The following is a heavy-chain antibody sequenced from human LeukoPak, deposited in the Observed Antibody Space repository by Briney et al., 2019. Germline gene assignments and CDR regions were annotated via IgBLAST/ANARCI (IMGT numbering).Heavy chain of an antibody. V-gene: IGHV3-64*01. CDR2: ISSNGGST. D-gene: IGHD6-19*01. J-gene: IGHJ4*02. CDR3: AREWLENGGYFDY. CDR1: GFTFSSYA. Sequence: PGGSLRLSCAASGFTFSSYAMHWVRQAPGKGLEYVSAISSNGGSTYYANSVKGRFTISGDNSKNTLYLQMGSLRAEDMAVYYCAREWLENGGYFDYWGQGTLVTVSS.